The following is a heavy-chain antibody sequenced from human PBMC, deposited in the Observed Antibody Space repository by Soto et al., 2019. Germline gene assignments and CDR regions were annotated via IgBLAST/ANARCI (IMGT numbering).Heavy chain of an antibody. D-gene: IGHD5-18*01. CDR1: GYSFTSHW. CDR3: ARGDTALRYWYFDI. V-gene: IGHV5-10-1*01. CDR2: IDPSDAYT. Sequence: EVQLVQSGAEVKKPGESLRISCKGSGYSFTSHWISWVRQMPGKGLELMGRIDPSDAYTSSSPSFQGHVTISADKSISTLYLQRSSLKASDTATYYCARGDTALRYWYFDIWGRGTLVTVSS. J-gene: IGHJ2*01.